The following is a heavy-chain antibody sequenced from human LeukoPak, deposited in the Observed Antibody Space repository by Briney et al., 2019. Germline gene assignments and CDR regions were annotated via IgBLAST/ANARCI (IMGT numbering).Heavy chain of an antibody. V-gene: IGHV4-59*01. CDR3: ARDYYGSGSYYD. CDR2: FYYTGTT. Sequence: SETLSLTCTVSGGSISSYYYTWIRQPPGKGLEWIGYFYYTGTTNYNPSLKGRVTISVDTSKNQFSLRLRSVTAADTAVYYCARDYYGSGSYYDWGQGTLVTVSS. J-gene: IGHJ4*02. D-gene: IGHD3-10*01. CDR1: GGSISSYY.